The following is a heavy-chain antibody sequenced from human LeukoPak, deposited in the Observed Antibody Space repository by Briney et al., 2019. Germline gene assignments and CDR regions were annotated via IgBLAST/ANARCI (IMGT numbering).Heavy chain of an antibody. Sequence: GGSLRLSCAASGFTFNKYAMYWVRQAPGKGLEWVSAIIESGESTYYTDSVKGRFTISRDNSKNTLYLQMNSLRAEDTAFYYCAKGSAQYHFDSWGQGTLVTVSS. D-gene: IGHD3-10*01. CDR2: IIESGEST. CDR3: AKGSAQYHFDS. CDR1: GFTFNKYA. V-gene: IGHV3-23*01. J-gene: IGHJ4*02.